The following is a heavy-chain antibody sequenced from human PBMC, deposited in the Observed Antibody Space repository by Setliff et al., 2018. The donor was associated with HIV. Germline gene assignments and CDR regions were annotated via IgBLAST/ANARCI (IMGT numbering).Heavy chain of an antibody. CDR2: INTYNGNT. CDR3: ARGGPARVALLYWFDP. Sequence: GASVKVSCKASGYNFVGYGINWLRQAPGQGLEWMGWINTYNGNTKYGQKFQGTVTMTRDTSTSTVYLELRRLRSDDTAVYFCARGGPARVALLYWFDPWGQGTLVTVSS. J-gene: IGHJ5*02. D-gene: IGHD2-21*01. CDR1: GYNFVGYG. V-gene: IGHV1-18*01.